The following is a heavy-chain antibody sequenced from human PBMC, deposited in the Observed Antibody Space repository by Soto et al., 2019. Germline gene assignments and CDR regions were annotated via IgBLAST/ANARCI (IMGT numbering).Heavy chain of an antibody. Sequence: GESLKISCKGSGYSFTSYWISWVRQMPGKGLEWMGRIDPSDSYTNYSPSFQGHVTISADKSISTAYLQWSSLKASDTAMYYCATERKYRGPTPAYGMDVWGQGTTVTVSS. CDR3: ATERKYRGPTPAYGMDV. D-gene: IGHD5-18*01. J-gene: IGHJ6*02. CDR1: GYSFTSYW. CDR2: IDPSDSYT. V-gene: IGHV5-10-1*01.